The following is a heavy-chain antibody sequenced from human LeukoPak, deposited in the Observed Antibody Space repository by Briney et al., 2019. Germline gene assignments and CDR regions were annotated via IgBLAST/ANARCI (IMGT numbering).Heavy chain of an antibody. CDR2: ISHDGSNK. V-gene: IGHV3-30*04. CDR1: GFTFSSYA. D-gene: IGHD4-17*01. CDR3: ASPTTELDNDAFDI. Sequence: GGSLRLSCAASGFTFSSYAMHWVRQAPGKGLEWVAVISHDGSNKYYADSVKGRFTISRDNSKNTLYLQMNSLRAEDTAVYYCASPTTELDNDAFDIWGQGTMVTVSS. J-gene: IGHJ3*02.